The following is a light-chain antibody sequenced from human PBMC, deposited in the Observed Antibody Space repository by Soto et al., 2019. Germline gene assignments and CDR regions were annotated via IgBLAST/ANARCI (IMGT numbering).Light chain of an antibody. CDR3: QQRSSSPLT. V-gene: IGKV3-11*01. J-gene: IGKJ4*01. CDR2: GAS. CDR1: QSVSSY. Sequence: EIVLTQSPATLSLSPGERATLSCRASQSVSSYLAWYQQKPGQAPRLLIYGASTRATGIPARFSGSGSGTDFTLIISSLEPEDFAVYYCQQRSSSPLTFGGGTKVDIK.